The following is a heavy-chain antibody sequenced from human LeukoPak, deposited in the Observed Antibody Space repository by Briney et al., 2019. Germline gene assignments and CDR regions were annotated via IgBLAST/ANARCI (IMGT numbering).Heavy chain of an antibody. V-gene: IGHV4-39*07. D-gene: IGHD6-13*01. Sequence: SETLSLTCTVSGGSISSSSYYWGWIRQPPGKGLEWIGIIYYSGSTNYNPSLKSRVTISVDTSKNQFSLKLSSVTAADTAVYYCARARGQQLDYFDYWGQGTLVTVSS. CDR2: IYYSGST. CDR3: ARARGQQLDYFDY. J-gene: IGHJ4*02. CDR1: GGSISSSSYY.